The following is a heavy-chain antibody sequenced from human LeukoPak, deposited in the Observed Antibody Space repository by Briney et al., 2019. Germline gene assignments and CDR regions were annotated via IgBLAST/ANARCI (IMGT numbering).Heavy chain of an antibody. CDR1: GFTFSSYG. J-gene: IGHJ4*02. D-gene: IGHD5-24*01. CDR3: AKDRLRMATMPYFDY. CDR2: IRYDGSNK. Sequence: GGSLRLSCAASGFTFSSYGMHWVRQAPGKGLEWVAFIRYDGSNKYYADSVKGRFTISRDNSKNTLYLQMNSLRAEDTAVYYCAKDRLRMATMPYFDYWGKGTLVTVSS. V-gene: IGHV3-30*02.